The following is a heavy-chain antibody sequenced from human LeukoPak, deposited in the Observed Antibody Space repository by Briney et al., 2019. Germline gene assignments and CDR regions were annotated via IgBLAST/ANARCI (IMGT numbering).Heavy chain of an antibody. J-gene: IGHJ4*02. CDR1: GGSISSYY. CDR2: IYYSGST. Sequence: SETLSLTCTVSGGSISSYYWSWIRQPPGKGLEWIGYIYYSGSTNYNPSLKSRVTISVDTSKNQFSLKLSSVTAADTAVYYCARGVAAAGTAAFDYWGQGTLVTVS. CDR3: ARGVAAAGTAAFDY. D-gene: IGHD6-13*01. V-gene: IGHV4-59*01.